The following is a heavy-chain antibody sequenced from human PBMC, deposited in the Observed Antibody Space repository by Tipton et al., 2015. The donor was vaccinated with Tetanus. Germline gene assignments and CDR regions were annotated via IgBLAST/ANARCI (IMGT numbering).Heavy chain of an antibody. Sequence: TLSLTCNLSGASINAGGYLWTWVRQHPGKGLEWIGNIYYDTARTSHVPSLASRVSISVDASKNQFSLSLTSVTAADTAVYYCARGLPRESFYLDFWGQGALVTVSS. CDR1: GASINAGGYL. CDR3: ARGLPRESFYLDF. V-gene: IGHV4-31*03. D-gene: IGHD3-3*01. CDR2: IYYDTART. J-gene: IGHJ4*02.